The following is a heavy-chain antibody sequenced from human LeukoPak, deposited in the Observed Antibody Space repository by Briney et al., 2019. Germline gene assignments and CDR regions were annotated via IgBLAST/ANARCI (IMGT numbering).Heavy chain of an antibody. Sequence: PSETLSLTCTVSGGSISSHYWSWLRQPPGMGLEWIGYIFYSGSTDYNPSLKSRVTISLDTPKNQFSLKLNSMTAADTAVYYCVRAEYSSSSSWFDPWGQGTLVTVSS. V-gene: IGHV4-59*11. CDR2: IFYSGST. D-gene: IGHD6-6*01. J-gene: IGHJ5*02. CDR1: GGSISSHY. CDR3: VRAEYSSSSSWFDP.